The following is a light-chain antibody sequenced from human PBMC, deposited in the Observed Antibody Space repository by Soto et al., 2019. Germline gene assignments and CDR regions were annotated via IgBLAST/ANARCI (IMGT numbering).Light chain of an antibody. J-gene: IGKJ1*01. CDR1: QSVSGY. CDR2: DAS. CDR3: QQYGSSPSWT. Sequence: EIVLTQSPATLSLSPGNRATLSCRASQSVSGYLAWYQQKPGQAPRLLIYDASNRATGIPDRFSGSGSGTDFTLTISRLEPEDFAVYYCQQYGSSPSWTFGQGTKVEIK. V-gene: IGKV3-20*01.